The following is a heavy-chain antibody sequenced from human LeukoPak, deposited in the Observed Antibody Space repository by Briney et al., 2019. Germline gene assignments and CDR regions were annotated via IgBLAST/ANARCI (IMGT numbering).Heavy chain of an antibody. CDR2: IKQDGSEK. V-gene: IGHV3-7*01. CDR1: GFTFSSYW. D-gene: IGHD6-19*01. Sequence: PGGSLRLSCAASGFTFSSYWMSWVRQAPGKGREWVANIKQDGSEKNYVDSVKGRFTISRDNAKNTLYLQMNSLRAEDTAVYYCARDLSIAVAGIDYWGQGTLVTVSS. CDR3: ARDLSIAVAGIDY. J-gene: IGHJ4*02.